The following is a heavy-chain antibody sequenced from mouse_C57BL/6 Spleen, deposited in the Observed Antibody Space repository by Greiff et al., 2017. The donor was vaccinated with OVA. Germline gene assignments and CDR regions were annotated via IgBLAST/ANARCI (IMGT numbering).Heavy chain of an antibody. CDR3: TRKYYGSSYGFAY. CDR2: IDPETGGT. V-gene: IGHV1-15*01. J-gene: IGHJ3*01. CDR1: GYTFTDYE. D-gene: IGHD1-1*01. Sequence: QVHVKQSGAELVRPGASVTLSCKASGYTFTDYEMHWVKQTPVHGLEWIGAIDPETGGTAYNQKFKGKAILTADKSSSTAYMELRSLTSEDSAVYYCTRKYYGSSYGFAYWGQGTLVTVSA.